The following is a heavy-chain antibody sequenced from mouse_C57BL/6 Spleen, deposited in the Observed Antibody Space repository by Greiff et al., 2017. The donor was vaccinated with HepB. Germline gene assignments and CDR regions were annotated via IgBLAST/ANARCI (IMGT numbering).Heavy chain of an antibody. V-gene: IGHV5-4*01. CDR3: ARDYYGSSYGYYAMDY. CDR1: GFTFSSYA. J-gene: IGHJ4*01. D-gene: IGHD1-1*01. CDR2: ISDGGSYT. Sequence: VKLVESGGGLVKPGGSLKLSCAASGFTFSSYAMSWVRQTPEKRLEWVATISDGGSYTYYPDNVKGRFTISRDNAKNNLYLQMSHLKSEDTAMYYCARDYYGSSYGYYAMDYWGQGTSVTVSS.